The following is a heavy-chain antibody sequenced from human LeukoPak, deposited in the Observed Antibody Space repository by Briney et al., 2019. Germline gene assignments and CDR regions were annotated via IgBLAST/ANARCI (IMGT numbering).Heavy chain of an antibody. J-gene: IGHJ4*02. CDR2: ISGRGGST. CDR3: AKENLEWLIPYFDY. CDR1: GFTFSSYA. D-gene: IGHD3-3*01. Sequence: GGSLRPSCAASGFTFSSYAMSWVRQAPGKGLEWVSAISGRGGSTYYADSVKGRFTISRDNSKNTLYLQMNSLRAEDTAVYYCAKENLEWLIPYFDYWGQGTLVTVSS. V-gene: IGHV3-23*01.